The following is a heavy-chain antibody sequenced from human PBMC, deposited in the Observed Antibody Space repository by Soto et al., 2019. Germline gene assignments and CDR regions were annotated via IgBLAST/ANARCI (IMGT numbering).Heavy chain of an antibody. CDR2: ISDSGSSI. D-gene: IGHD3-22*01. CDR1: GFTFSDYY. CDR3: ARGISMVVVITPPGIDV. J-gene: IGHJ6*02. Sequence: QVQLVESGGSLVKPGGSLRLSCAASGFTFSDYYMSWIRQAPGKGLEWVSYISDSGSSIYYADSVKGRFTISRDNAKNSLSLQMNSLRAADTAVYYCARGISMVVVITPPGIDVWGQGTTVTVSS. V-gene: IGHV3-11*01.